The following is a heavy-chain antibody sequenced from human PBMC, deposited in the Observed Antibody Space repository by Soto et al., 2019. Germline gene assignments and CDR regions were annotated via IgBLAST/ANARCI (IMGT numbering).Heavy chain of an antibody. V-gene: IGHV3-30-3*01. D-gene: IGHD6-19*01. Sequence: QVQLVESGGGVVQPGRSLRLSCAASGFTFSSSAMHWVRQAPGKGLEWVAVISYDGSNKYYADSVKGRFTISRDNSKNTLYLQMNSLRAEDTAVYYCARDRVVAGIGEFDYWGQGTLVTVSS. CDR1: GFTFSSSA. CDR2: ISYDGSNK. J-gene: IGHJ4*02. CDR3: ARDRVVAGIGEFDY.